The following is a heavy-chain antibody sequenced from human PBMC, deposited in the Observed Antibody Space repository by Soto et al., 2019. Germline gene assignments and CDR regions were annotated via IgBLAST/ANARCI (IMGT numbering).Heavy chain of an antibody. CDR2: IIPILGIA. D-gene: IGHD2-2*02. CDR3: ALEYCGSTSGDRDY. CDR1: GGTFSSYT. V-gene: IGHV1-69*02. Sequence: QVQLVQSGAEVKKPGSSVKVSCKASGGTFSSYTISWVRQAPGQGLELMGRIIPILGIANYAQKFQGRVTLSVDKATSTAYMGLSRQSSQDHAAYYCALEYCGSTSGDRDYWGQRSLITVS. J-gene: IGHJ4*02.